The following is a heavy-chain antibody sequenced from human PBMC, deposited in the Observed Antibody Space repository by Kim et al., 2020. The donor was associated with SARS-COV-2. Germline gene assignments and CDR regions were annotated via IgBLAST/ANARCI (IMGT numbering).Heavy chain of an antibody. CDR1: GGSVSSGSYY. D-gene: IGHD1-26*01. V-gene: IGHV4-61*01. Sequence: SETLSLTCTVSGGSVSSGSYYWSWIRQPPGKGLEWIGYIYYSGSTNYNPSLKSRVTISVDTSKNQFSLKLSSVTAADTAVYYCARDRGSRFDYWGQGTLVTVSS. CDR3: ARDRGSRFDY. CDR2: IYYSGST. J-gene: IGHJ4*02.